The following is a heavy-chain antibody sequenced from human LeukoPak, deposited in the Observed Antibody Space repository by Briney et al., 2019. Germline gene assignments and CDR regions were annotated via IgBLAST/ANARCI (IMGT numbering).Heavy chain of an antibody. V-gene: IGHV4-61*01. J-gene: IGHJ5*02. CDR1: GGSVRSGSYY. Sequence: SETLSLTCSVSGGSVRSGSYYWAWIRQPPGKGLEWIGYIFHNGSTNYNPSLKSRVTISIDPSTNQFSLKLSSVTAADTAVYYCARDLGYYYGSGSTDPWGQGTLVTVSS. CDR2: IFHNGST. D-gene: IGHD3-10*01. CDR3: ARDLGYYYGSGSTDP.